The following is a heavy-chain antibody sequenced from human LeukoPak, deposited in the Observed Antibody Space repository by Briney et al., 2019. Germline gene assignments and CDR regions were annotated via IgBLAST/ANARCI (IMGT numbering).Heavy chain of an antibody. Sequence: GASVKVSCKASGYTFTSYYMHWVRQAPGQGLEWMGIINPSGGSTRYAQKFQGRVTMTRDTSTSTVYMELSSLRSEDTAVYYCASGPLRLRSWFYWGQGTLVTVSS. D-gene: IGHD5-12*01. V-gene: IGHV1-46*03. CDR1: GYTFTSYY. CDR3: ASGPLRLRSWFY. J-gene: IGHJ4*02. CDR2: INPSGGST.